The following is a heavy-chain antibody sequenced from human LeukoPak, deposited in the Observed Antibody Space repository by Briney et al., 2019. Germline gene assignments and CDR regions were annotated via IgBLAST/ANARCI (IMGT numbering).Heavy chain of an antibody. V-gene: IGHV3-23*01. J-gene: IGHJ4*02. Sequence: GGSLRLSCVVSGLTFSSYSMSWVRQAPGKGLEWVSGISASGGDTWYPDSVKGRFTISRDNSKNTLLLQMNSLRVEDAAIYYCAKDAAGPEYWGQGTLVTVSS. CDR2: ISASGGDT. CDR3: AKDAAGPEY. D-gene: IGHD6-13*01. CDR1: GLTFSSYS.